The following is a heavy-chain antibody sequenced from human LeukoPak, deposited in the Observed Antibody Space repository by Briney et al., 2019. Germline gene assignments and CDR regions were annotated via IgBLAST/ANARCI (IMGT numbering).Heavy chain of an antibody. CDR1: GFTFSSYS. D-gene: IGHD2-15*01. CDR2: ISSSSSYI. Sequence: GGSLRLSCAASGFTFSSYSMNWVRQAPGKGLEWVPSISSSSSYIYYADSVKGRFTISRDNAKNSLYLQMNSLRAEDTAVYYCARDKGHIVVVVAAIDAFDIWGQGTMVTVSS. J-gene: IGHJ3*02. CDR3: ARDKGHIVVVVAAIDAFDI. V-gene: IGHV3-21*01.